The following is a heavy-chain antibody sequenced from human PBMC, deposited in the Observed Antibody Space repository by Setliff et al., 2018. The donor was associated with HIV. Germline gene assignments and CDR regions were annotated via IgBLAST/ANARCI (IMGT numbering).Heavy chain of an antibody. V-gene: IGHV1-69*10. J-gene: IGHJ4*02. Sequence: SVKVSCKASGFTFNHYALSWVRQAPGQRPEWMGGTNPQSDIANYAQRFQGRVTITADHSTTTTYMELTSLRADDTSVYYCVRVGPWYYARSGYLASWDYWCQGTLVTVSS. CDR2: TNPQSDIA. CDR1: GFTFNHYA. CDR3: VRVGPWYYARSGYLASWDY. D-gene: IGHD3-22*01.